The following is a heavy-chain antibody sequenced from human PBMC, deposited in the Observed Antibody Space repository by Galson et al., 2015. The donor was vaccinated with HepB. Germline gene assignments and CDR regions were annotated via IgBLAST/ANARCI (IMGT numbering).Heavy chain of an antibody. CDR3: ARLSLRSYYGGFDAFNV. Sequence: SVKVSCKASVYNFNNFGITWVRQAPGHGLEWMGWISIHSGNTNYARKFQGRVTMTRDTSTSTTYMELGSLRSDDTAVYWCARLSLRSYYGGFDAFNVWGQGTMVIVSS. J-gene: IGHJ3*01. D-gene: IGHD3-10*01. CDR1: VYNFNNFG. CDR2: ISIHSGNT. V-gene: IGHV1-18*04.